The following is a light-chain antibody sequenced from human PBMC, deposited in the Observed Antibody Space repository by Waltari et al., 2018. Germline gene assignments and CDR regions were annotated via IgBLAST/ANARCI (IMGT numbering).Light chain of an antibody. Sequence: DIQMTQSPSSLSASVGDTVTITCRASQTISNWLAWYQQKPGKAPKLLICKTSSLQSGVPSRFSDSGYGTDFTLTINRLQPEDVATYYCLQYNSSPYNFGQGTKVEIK. CDR3: LQYNSSPYN. V-gene: IGKV1-5*03. CDR1: QTISNW. CDR2: KTS. J-gene: IGKJ2*01.